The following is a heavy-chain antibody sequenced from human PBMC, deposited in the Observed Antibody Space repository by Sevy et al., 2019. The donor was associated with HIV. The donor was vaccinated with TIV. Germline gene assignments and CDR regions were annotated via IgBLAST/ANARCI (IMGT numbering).Heavy chain of an antibody. Sequence: GGSLRLSCAASGFTFSSYEMNWVRQAPGKGLEWVSYIRSSGSTIYYADSVKGRFTISRDNAKNSLYLQMNSLRAEDTAVYYCARFIPSLDYWGQGTLVTVSS. CDR1: GFTFSSYE. CDR3: ARFIPSLDY. D-gene: IGHD3-16*02. CDR2: IRSSGSTI. V-gene: IGHV3-48*03. J-gene: IGHJ4*02.